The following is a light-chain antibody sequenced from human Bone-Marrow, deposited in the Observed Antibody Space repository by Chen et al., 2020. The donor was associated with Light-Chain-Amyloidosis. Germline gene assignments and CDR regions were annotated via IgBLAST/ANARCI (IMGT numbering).Light chain of an antibody. CDR3: QSYQGSSQGV. V-gene: IGLV6-57*01. CDR1: SGSIATNY. Sequence: NFLLTQPHSVSASPGKTVIISCTRSSGSIATNYVQWYQPRPGSSPTTVIYEDDQRPFGAPDRFSGSIDRSSNSASLTISGLKAEDEADYYCQSYQGSSQGVFGGGTKLTVL. CDR2: EDD. J-gene: IGLJ3*02.